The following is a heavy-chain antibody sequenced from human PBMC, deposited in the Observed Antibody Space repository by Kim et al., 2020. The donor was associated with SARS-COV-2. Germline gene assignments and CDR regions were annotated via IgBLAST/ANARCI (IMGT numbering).Heavy chain of an antibody. D-gene: IGHD3-22*01. CDR1: GYTLTELS. J-gene: IGHJ4*02. Sequence: ASVKVSCKISGYTLTELSMHWVRQAPGKGLEWMGGFDPEDGETIYAQKFQGRVTMTEVTSTDTAYMELSSLRSEDTAVYYCATDSSGDYYSPFYYWGQGTLVTVSS. CDR3: ATDSSGDYYSPFYY. V-gene: IGHV1-24*01. CDR2: FDPEDGET.